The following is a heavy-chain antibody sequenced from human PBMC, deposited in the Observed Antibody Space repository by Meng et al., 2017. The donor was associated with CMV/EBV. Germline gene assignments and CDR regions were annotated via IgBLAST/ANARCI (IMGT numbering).Heavy chain of an antibody. J-gene: IGHJ4*02. CDR1: GGSISSSSYY. CDR2: ISYSGDT. Sequence: CTVSGGSISSSSYYWGWIRQPPGKGLEWLGFISYSGDTYYNPSLKSRLIISLDLSQNHFSLNLSSVTAADTALYYCARGPGGYYFDYWGQGTLVTVSS. V-gene: IGHV4-31*03. CDR3: ARGPGGYYFDY. D-gene: IGHD3-16*01.